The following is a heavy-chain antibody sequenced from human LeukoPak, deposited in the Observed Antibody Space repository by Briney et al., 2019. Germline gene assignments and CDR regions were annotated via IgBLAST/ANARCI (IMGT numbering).Heavy chain of an antibody. J-gene: IGHJ4*02. CDR1: GYTFTGYY. V-gene: IGHV1-2*02. CDR3: ARVPRLGYGRAYLDY. D-gene: IGHD5-12*01. CDR2: INPNSGGT. Sequence: GASVTVSCKACGYTFTGYYMHWVRQAPRQEREWMGWINPNSGGTNYAQKFQGRVNMTRDTSIRPAYMELSRLRSDDTAVYYCARVPRLGYGRAYLDYWGQGTLVTVSS.